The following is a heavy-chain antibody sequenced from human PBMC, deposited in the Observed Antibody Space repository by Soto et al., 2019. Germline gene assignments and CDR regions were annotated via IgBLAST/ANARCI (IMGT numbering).Heavy chain of an antibody. CDR3: ASAKYSSGWYSKGAYAFDI. V-gene: IGHV1-18*01. D-gene: IGHD6-19*01. CDR2: ISAYNGNT. CDR1: GYTFTSYG. J-gene: IGHJ3*02. Sequence: ASVKVSCKASGYTFTSYGISWVRQAPGRGLEWMGWISAYNGNTNYAQKLQGRVTMTTDTSTSTAYMELRSLRSDDTAVYYCASAKYSSGWYSKGAYAFDIWGQGTMVTVSS.